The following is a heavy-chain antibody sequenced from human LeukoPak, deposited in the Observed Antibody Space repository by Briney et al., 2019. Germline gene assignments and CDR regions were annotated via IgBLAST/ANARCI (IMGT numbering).Heavy chain of an antibody. V-gene: IGHV5-51*01. Sequence: GESLKISCKASGYSFTTYEISWLRQVPGNGLEWMGTTSVGDSDTTYSPSIQGQVTMSADKSINTAYLQWSSLRDSDTAMYYCARRVIVGPSKRVFDYWGRGPLVPVSS. J-gene: IGHJ4*02. CDR1: GYSFTTYE. D-gene: IGHD1-26*01. CDR3: ARRVIVGPSKRVFDY. CDR2: TSVGDSDT.